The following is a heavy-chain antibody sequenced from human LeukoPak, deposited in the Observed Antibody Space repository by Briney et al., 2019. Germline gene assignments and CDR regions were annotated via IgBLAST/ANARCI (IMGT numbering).Heavy chain of an antibody. Sequence: ASVKVSCKASGYTFTSYDINWVRQATGQGLEWMGWMNPNSGNTGYAQKFQGRVTITRNTSISTAYMELSSLRSEGTAVYYCARSIAARQGVDYWGQGTLVTVSS. J-gene: IGHJ4*02. D-gene: IGHD6-6*01. V-gene: IGHV1-8*03. CDR2: MNPNSGNT. CDR1: GYTFTSYD. CDR3: ARSIAARQGVDY.